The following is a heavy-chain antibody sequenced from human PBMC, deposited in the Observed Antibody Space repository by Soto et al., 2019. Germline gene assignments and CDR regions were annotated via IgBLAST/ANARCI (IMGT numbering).Heavy chain of an antibody. Sequence: SVKVSCKASGGTFSSYTIGWVRQAPGQGLEWMGRIIPILGIANYNPSLKSRVTISVDTSKNQFSLKLSSVTAADTAVYYCARTDFLLGYCSSTSCYDPYYYYMDVWGKGTTVTVSS. J-gene: IGHJ6*03. D-gene: IGHD2-2*01. CDR3: ARTDFLLGYCSSTSCYDPYYYYMDV. CDR1: GGTFSSYT. CDR2: IIPILGIA. V-gene: IGHV1-69*02.